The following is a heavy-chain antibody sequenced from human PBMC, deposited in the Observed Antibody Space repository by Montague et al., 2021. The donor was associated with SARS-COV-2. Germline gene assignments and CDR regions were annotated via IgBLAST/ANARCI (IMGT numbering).Heavy chain of an antibody. CDR3: ARLVWFGELSSENWFDP. CDR1: GGSISGYY. V-gene: IGHV4-4*07. Sequence: SEILSLTCTVSGGSISGYYWSWFRQSAGKGLEWIGRIYNSGSTSYNPSXXSRVTMSVDTSKNQFSLKLSSVTAADTAVYYCARLVWFGELSSENWFDPWGQGTLVTVSS. CDR2: IYNSGST. J-gene: IGHJ5*02. D-gene: IGHD3-10*01.